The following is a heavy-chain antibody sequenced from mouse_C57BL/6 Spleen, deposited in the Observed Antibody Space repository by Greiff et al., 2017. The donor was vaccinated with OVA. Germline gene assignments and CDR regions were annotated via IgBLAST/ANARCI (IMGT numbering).Heavy chain of an antibody. Sequence: VQLKQSGPVLVKPGASVKMSCKASGYTFTDYYMNWVKQSHGKSLEWIGVINPYNGGTSYNQKFKGKATLTVDKSSSTAYMELNSLTSEDSAVYYCARSYVGPSMDYWGQGTSVTVSS. J-gene: IGHJ4*01. CDR2: INPYNGGT. CDR1: GYTFTDYY. V-gene: IGHV1-19*01. D-gene: IGHD1-1*02. CDR3: ARSYVGPSMDY.